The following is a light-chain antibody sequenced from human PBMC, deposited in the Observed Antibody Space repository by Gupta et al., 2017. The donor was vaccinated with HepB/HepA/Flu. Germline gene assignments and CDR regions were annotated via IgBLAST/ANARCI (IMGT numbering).Light chain of an antibody. CDR2: DAS. CDR1: QKLSSY. Sequence: EIEFTQSPATVSLSPGDRGTLACRASQKLSSYLAWYQQKPGQAPRLLIYDASNRASGIPARFSGSGSGTDFTLTISSLEPEDFAVYYCQQRSNWPSTFGEGTKVEIK. V-gene: IGKV3-11*01. CDR3: QQRSNWPST. J-gene: IGKJ4*01.